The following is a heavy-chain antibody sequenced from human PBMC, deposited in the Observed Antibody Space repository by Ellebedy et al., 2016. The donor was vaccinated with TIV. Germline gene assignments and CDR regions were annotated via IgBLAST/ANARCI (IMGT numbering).Heavy chain of an antibody. Sequence: ASVKVSXKASGYTFTSYDINWVRQAPGQGLEWMGWISAYNGNTNYAQKLQGRVTMTTDTSTSTAYMELRSLRSDDTAVYYCYLVGATGWGDDAFDIWGQGTMVTVSS. CDR2: ISAYNGNT. J-gene: IGHJ3*02. CDR1: GYTFTSYD. D-gene: IGHD1-26*01. CDR3: YLVGATGWGDDAFDI. V-gene: IGHV1-18*01.